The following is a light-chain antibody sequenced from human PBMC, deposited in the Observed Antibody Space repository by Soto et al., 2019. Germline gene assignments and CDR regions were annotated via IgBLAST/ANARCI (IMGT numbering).Light chain of an antibody. CDR1: QTISSW. CDR3: QHYNSYSEA. Sequence: SQMPQSPSTLSGSVGYRVNITFRASQTISSWLAWYQQKPGKAPKLLIYKASTLKSGVPSRFSGSGSGTEFTLTISSLQPDDFATYYCQHYNSYSEAFGQGTKVDIK. CDR2: KAS. V-gene: IGKV1-5*03. J-gene: IGKJ1*01.